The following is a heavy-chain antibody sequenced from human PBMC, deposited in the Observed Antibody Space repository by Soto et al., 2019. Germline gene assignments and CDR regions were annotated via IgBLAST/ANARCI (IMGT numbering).Heavy chain of an antibody. Sequence: EVQLVESGGGLVQPGGSLRLSCAASGFTVSSNYMSWVGQAPGKGLEWVSVIYSGGSTYYADSVKGRFTISRDNSKNTLYLQMNSLIAEDTAVYYCARGLYSGWHYFDYWGQGNLVPVSS. D-gene: IGHD5-12*01. V-gene: IGHV3-66*01. CDR2: IYSGGST. J-gene: IGHJ4*02. CDR3: ARGLYSGWHYFDY. CDR1: GFTVSSNY.